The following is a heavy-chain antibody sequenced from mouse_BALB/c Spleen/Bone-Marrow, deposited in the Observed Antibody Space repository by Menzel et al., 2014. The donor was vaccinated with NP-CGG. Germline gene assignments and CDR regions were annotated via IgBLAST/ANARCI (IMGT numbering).Heavy chain of an antibody. Sequence: SGAELVKPGASVKLSCTASGFNIKDTYMHWVKQRPEQGLEWIGRIDPANGNTKYDPKFQGKATITADISSNTAYLQLSSLTSEDTAVYYCARWGITTGFAYWGQGTLVTVSA. CDR2: IDPANGNT. CDR3: ARWGITTGFAY. D-gene: IGHD2-4*01. J-gene: IGHJ3*01. CDR1: GFNIKDTY. V-gene: IGHV14-3*02.